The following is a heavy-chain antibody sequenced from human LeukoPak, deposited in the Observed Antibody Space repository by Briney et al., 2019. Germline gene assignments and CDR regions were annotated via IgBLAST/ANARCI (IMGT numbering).Heavy chain of an antibody. CDR2: INSDGSST. CDR1: GFTFSSYW. J-gene: IGHJ6*03. CDR3: ARDQGDYYDSSGDYYYYYYMDV. V-gene: IGHV3-74*01. Sequence: TGGSLRLSYAASGFTFSSYWMHWVRQAPGKGLVWVSRINSDGSSTSYADSVKGRFTISRDNAKNTLYLQMNSLRAEDTAVYYCARDQGDYYDSSGDYYYYYYMDVWGKGTTVTISS. D-gene: IGHD3-22*01.